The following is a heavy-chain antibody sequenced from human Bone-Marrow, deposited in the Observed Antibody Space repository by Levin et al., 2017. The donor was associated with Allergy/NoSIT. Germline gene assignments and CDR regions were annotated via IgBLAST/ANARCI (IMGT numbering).Heavy chain of an antibody. V-gene: IGHV5-51*01. CDR3: ARHPRGQGGFYYYMDV. J-gene: IGHJ6*03. Sequence: LGESLKISCQGSGYSFTSYWIGWVRQMPGKGLEWMGIIYPGDSDTRYSPSFQGQVIISADKSISTAYLQWGSLKASDTAMYYCARHPRGQGGFYYYMDVWGKGTTVTVSS. CDR1: GYSFTSYW. D-gene: IGHD3-16*01. CDR2: IYPGDSDT.